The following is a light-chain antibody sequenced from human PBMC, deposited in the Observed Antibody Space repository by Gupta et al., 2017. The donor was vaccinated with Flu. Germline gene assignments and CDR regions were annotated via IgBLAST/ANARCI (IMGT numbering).Light chain of an antibody. Sequence: EIVLTPSPGTLSLSPGERATLSCRASQSVSRSYLAWYKQKPGQAPRLLIYGASSRATGIPDRLSGSGSGTDFTLTISRLEPEDFAVYYCQKYGSSPYSFGQGTKLEIK. CDR1: QSVSRSY. CDR2: GAS. CDR3: QKYGSSPYS. J-gene: IGKJ2*03. V-gene: IGKV3-20*01.